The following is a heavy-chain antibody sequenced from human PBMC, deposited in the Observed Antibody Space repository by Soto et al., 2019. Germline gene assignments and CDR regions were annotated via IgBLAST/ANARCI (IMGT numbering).Heavy chain of an antibody. CDR1: GDSFSNYI. D-gene: IGHD6-19*01. Sequence: QVQLVQSGAEVKKPGSSVKVSCKASGDSFSNYIFSWVRRAPGQGLEWMGGTIPMFATAQYAQKLQGRVTITADESTSTVYMDLTSLRSDDTAVYYCARGLFGQQWLVGFDTWGQGTLVTVSS. V-gene: IGHV1-69*01. J-gene: IGHJ4*02. CDR2: TIPMFATA. CDR3: ARGLFGQQWLVGFDT.